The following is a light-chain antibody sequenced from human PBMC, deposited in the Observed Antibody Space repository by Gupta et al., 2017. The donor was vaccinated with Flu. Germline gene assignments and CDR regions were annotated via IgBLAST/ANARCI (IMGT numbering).Light chain of an antibody. Sequence: PSSLSASVADRVTITCRASQRISSYLNWYQQKPGKAPKLLIYAASRLQSGVPSRFSGSGSGTDFTLTISMLQPEDFATYYCQQRDSTPRTFGQGTKVEIK. CDR1: QRISSY. V-gene: IGKV1-39*01. CDR3: QQRDSTPRT. J-gene: IGKJ1*01. CDR2: AAS.